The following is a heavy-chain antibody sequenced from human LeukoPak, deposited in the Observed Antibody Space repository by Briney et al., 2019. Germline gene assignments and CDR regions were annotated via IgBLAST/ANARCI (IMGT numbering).Heavy chain of an antibody. Sequence: GGSLRLSCAASGFTFRDSWLDWVRQAPGKGLEWVANINQDGSETYYVDSAKGRFTISRDNAKNSLYLQMDSLRVEDTAMYYCTKGLDFWGQGTLVTVSS. V-gene: IGHV3-7*01. CDR3: TKGLDF. J-gene: IGHJ4*02. CDR1: GFTFRDSW. CDR2: INQDGSET.